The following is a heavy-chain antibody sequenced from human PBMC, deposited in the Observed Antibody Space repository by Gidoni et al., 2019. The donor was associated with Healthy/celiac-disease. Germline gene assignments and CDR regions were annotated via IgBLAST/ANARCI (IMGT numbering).Heavy chain of an antibody. V-gene: IGHV1-69*06. CDR3: AREGPPYYYGSGAPDYYYYGMDV. CDR2: IIPIFGTA. Sequence: QVQLVQSGAEVKKPGSSVKVSCKASGGTFSSYAISWVRQAPGQGLEWMGGIIPIFGTANYAQKFQGRVTITADKSTSTAYMELSSLRSEDTAVYYCAREGPPYYYGSGAPDYYYYGMDVWGQGTTVTVSS. D-gene: IGHD3-10*01. CDR1: GGTFSSYA. J-gene: IGHJ6*02.